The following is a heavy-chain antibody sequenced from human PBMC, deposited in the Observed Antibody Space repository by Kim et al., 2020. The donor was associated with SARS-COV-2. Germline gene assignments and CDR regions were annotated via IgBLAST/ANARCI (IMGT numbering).Heavy chain of an antibody. Sequence: GESLKISCKGSGYSFTTYWISWVRQVPGKGLEWMVKTDLSDSYTNYSPSFEGHVTISADKSISTAYLQWTTLKASDTAIYYCARHLEGLDAFDLWGQGTMVTVHS. V-gene: IGHV5-10-1*01. CDR2: TDLSDSYT. CDR1: GYSFTTYW. J-gene: IGHJ3*01. CDR3: ARHLEGLDAFDL.